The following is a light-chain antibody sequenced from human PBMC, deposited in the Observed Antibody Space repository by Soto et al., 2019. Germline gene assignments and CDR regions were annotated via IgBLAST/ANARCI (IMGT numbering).Light chain of an antibody. V-gene: IGKV1-33*01. CDR1: QDIRNY. Sequence: DIQMTQSPSSLSASVGDRVTITCQASQDIRNYLNWYQQKPGKAPKLLIYDVSNLKIGVPSRFSGSGSGADFTFTISSLQPEDIATYYWQQYDNLPLTFGQGTKLVIK. J-gene: IGKJ2*01. CDR2: DVS. CDR3: QQYDNLPLT.